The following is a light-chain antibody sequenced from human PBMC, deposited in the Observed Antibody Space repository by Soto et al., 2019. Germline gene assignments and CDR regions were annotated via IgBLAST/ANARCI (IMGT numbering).Light chain of an antibody. CDR2: NNN. CDR1: NSNIGSNP. V-gene: IGLV1-44*01. J-gene: IGLJ2*01. Sequence: QSVLTQPPSASGTPGQRVTISCSGSNSNIGSNPVHWYQQLPGTAPKLLIHNNNQRPSGVPDRVSGSKSGTSASLAISGLQSEDEAAYYCAAWDDSLNGVLFGRGTQLTVL. CDR3: AAWDDSLNGVL.